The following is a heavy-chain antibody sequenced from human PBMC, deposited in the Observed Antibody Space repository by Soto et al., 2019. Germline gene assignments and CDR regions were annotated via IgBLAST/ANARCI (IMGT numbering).Heavy chain of an antibody. Sequence: TLSLPCTVSGGSVTTGGSYWSWIRQHRGKGLEWIGNIYHSGNTYYNPSLKSRLTISVDTSKNHFSLMVDSVTAAETAVYYCARARFQVLYGKPYFDSWGQGTLFTVSP. J-gene: IGHJ4*02. CDR1: GGSVTTGGSY. CDR3: ARARFQVLYGKPYFDS. V-gene: IGHV4-31*03. CDR2: IYHSGNT. D-gene: IGHD2-2*02.